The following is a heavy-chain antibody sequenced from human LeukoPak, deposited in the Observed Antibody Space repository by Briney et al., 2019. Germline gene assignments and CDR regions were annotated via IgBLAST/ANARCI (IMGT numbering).Heavy chain of an antibody. J-gene: IGHJ6*02. Sequence: GGSLRLSCAASGFTFSSYAMSWVRQAPGKGLEWVSTISNNGGGTYYADSVRGRFTISRDNSKNTLYLQMNSLRAEDTAVYYCARGRTCYYYYGMDVWGQGTTVTVSS. V-gene: IGHV3-23*01. CDR2: ISNNGGGT. D-gene: IGHD3/OR15-3a*01. CDR1: GFTFSSYA. CDR3: ARGRTCYYYYGMDV.